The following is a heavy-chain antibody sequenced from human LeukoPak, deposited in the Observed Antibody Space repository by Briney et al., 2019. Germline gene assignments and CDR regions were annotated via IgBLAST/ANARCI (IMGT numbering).Heavy chain of an antibody. CDR1: GFTFSSSW. CDR2: INSDRSST. J-gene: IGHJ4*02. Sequence: GGSLRLSCTASGFTFSSSWMHWVRQAPGQGLVWVSRINSDRSSTTYADSVKGRFTISRDTATNTLYLQMNSLRADDTAVYYCARAAVIAGGSAYWGQGTRVSVSS. D-gene: IGHD6-13*01. CDR3: ARAAVIAGGSAY. V-gene: IGHV3-74*01.